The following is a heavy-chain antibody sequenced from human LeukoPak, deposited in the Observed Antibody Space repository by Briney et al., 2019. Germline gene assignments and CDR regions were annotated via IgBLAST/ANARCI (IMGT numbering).Heavy chain of an antibody. CDR1: GDSISSSRFY. J-gene: IGHJ4*02. Sequence: PSETLSLTCTVSGDSISSSRFYSAWIRQPPGKGLEWIGSILYSGRTFYNPSLKSRVTIFVDTSKNQFSLRLGSVTASDTAVYYCARRDVGATIDYWGQGILVTVSS. CDR2: ILYSGRT. CDR3: ARRDVGATIDY. V-gene: IGHV4-39*01. D-gene: IGHD1-26*01.